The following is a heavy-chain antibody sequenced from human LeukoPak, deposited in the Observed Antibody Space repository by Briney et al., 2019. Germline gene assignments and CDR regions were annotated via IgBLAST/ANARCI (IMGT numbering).Heavy chain of an antibody. CDR3: ARGELLWFGEDWFQH. D-gene: IGHD3-10*01. Sequence: PSETLCLTCAVYGGSFSGYYWSWIRQPPGKGLEWIGEINQSGSSDYNPSLKSRVTMSVDTSKNQFSLKLSSVTAADTAVYYCARGELLWFGEDWFQHWGQGTVVTVSS. J-gene: IGHJ1*01. CDR2: INQSGSS. CDR1: GGSFSGYY. V-gene: IGHV4-34*01.